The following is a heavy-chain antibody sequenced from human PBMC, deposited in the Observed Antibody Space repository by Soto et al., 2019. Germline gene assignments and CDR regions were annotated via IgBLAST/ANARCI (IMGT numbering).Heavy chain of an antibody. J-gene: IGHJ6*02. CDR1: GFTFSSYG. Sequence: QVQLVESGGGVVQPGRSLRLSCAASGFTFSSYGMHWVRQAPGKGLEWVAVISYDGSNKYYADSVKGRFTISRDNSKNTLYLQMNSLRAEDTAVYYCAKDFAAGNLGAGVDYYYYGMDVWGQGTTVTVSS. V-gene: IGHV3-30*18. CDR3: AKDFAAGNLGAGVDYYYYGMDV. D-gene: IGHD1-26*01. CDR2: ISYDGSNK.